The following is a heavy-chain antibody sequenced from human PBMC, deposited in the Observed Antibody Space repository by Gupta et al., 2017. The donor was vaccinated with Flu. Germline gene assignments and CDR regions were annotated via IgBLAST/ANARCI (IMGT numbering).Heavy chain of an antibody. J-gene: IGHJ5*02. CDR2: IKSKTDGGTT. D-gene: IGHD2-21*02. V-gene: IGHV3-15*01. Sequence: LEWVGRIKSKTDGGTTDYAAPVKGRFTISRDDSKNTLYLQMNSLKTEDTAVYYCTTDPIVVVTATPGSWFDPWGQGTLVTVSS. CDR3: TTDPIVVVTATPGSWFDP.